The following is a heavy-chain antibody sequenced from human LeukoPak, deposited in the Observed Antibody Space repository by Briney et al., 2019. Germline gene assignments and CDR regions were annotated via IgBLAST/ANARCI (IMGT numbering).Heavy chain of an antibody. V-gene: IGHV3-30-3*01. J-gene: IGHJ3*02. D-gene: IGHD5-18*01. Sequence: PGRSLRLSCAASGLTFSSYAMHWVRQAPGKGLEWVAVISYDGSNKYYADSVKGRFTISRDNSKNTLYLQMNSLRAEDTAVYYCARDSLGYSYGLSAFDIWGQGTMVTVSS. CDR3: ARDSLGYSYGLSAFDI. CDR2: ISYDGSNK. CDR1: GLTFSSYA.